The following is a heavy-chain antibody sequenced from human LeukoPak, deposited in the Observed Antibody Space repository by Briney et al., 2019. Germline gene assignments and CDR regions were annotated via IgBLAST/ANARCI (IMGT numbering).Heavy chain of an antibody. CDR3: AGGSRRDGYDY. J-gene: IGHJ4*02. CDR2: IWYDGSNK. CDR1: GFTFSSYG. Sequence: GRSLRLSCAASGFTFSSYGMHWVRQAPGKGLEWVAVIWYDGSNKYYADSVKGRFTISRHNSKNTLYLQMNSLRPEDTAMYYCAGGSRRDGYDYWGQGTLVTVSS. V-gene: IGHV3-33*01. D-gene: IGHD5-24*01.